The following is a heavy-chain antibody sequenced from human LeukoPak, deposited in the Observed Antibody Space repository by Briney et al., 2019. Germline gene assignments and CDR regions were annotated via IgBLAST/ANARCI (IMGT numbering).Heavy chain of an antibody. J-gene: IGHJ4*02. D-gene: IGHD2-2*01. CDR3: TNDPKHCTSTICHPDHFQY. CDR2: VTGTGHVT. Sequence: GGSVRLSCAASGFTLKDYAMSWGRQAPGRGLEWVATVTGTGHVTYYSDSLKGRFTISRDTSDNKLFLQINDLGVDDTATYYGTNDPKHCTSTICHPDHFQYWGQGTLVTVSS. V-gene: IGHV3-23*01. CDR1: GFTLKDYA.